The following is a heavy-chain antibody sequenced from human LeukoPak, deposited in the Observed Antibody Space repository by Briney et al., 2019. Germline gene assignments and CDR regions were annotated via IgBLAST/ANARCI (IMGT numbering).Heavy chain of an antibody. V-gene: IGHV4-59*08. Sequence: SETLSLTCTVSGGSISSYYWSWIRQPPGKGLEWIGYIYYSGSTNYNPSLKSRVTISVDTSKNQFSLKLSSVTAADTAVYYCARYSQDLLEREAFDTWGQGTMVTVSS. CDR2: IYYSGST. J-gene: IGHJ3*02. CDR1: GGSISSYY. D-gene: IGHD1-1*01. CDR3: ARYSQDLLEREAFDT.